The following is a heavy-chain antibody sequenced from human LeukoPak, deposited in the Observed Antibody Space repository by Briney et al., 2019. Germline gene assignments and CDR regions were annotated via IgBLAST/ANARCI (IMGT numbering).Heavy chain of an antibody. V-gene: IGHV3-30*03. D-gene: IGHD4/OR15-4a*01. CDR3: GRDFVNDAKARFDC. J-gene: IGHJ4*02. CDR1: GFSFTSYN. CDR2: ISYDGNIK. Sequence: GGSLRLFCAASGFSFTSYNFHWVRQAPGKGLQWLGFISYDGNIKYEDSVKGRFTISRDNSKNTLHLQMNSLRAEDTAIYFCGRDFVNDAKARFDCWGQGTLVTVSS.